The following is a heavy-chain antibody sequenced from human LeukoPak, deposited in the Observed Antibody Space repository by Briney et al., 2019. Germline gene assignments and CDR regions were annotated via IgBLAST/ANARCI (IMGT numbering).Heavy chain of an antibody. Sequence: PGGSLRLSCAASGFTFSTYAMSWVRQAPGKGLEWVSAFSGSGGSTYYADSVKGRFTISRDNAKNTVFLQMSSLRAEDTALYYCARKSASGNYPLDYWGQGTLVTVSS. CDR3: ARKSASGNYPLDY. CDR1: GFTFSTYA. CDR2: FSGSGGST. J-gene: IGHJ4*02. D-gene: IGHD3-10*01. V-gene: IGHV3-23*01.